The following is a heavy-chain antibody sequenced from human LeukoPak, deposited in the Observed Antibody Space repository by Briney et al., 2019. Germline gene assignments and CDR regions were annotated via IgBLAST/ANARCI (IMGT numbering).Heavy chain of an antibody. Sequence: GGSLRLSCAASGFTFSSYAMHWVRQAPGKGLEYVSAISSNGGSTYYANSVKGRFTISRDNSKNTLYLQMGSLRAEDMAVYYCARERDNYNWNYFDHWGQGTLVTVSS. CDR3: ARERDNYNWNYFDH. D-gene: IGHD1-20*01. J-gene: IGHJ4*02. CDR2: ISSNGGST. CDR1: GFTFSSYA. V-gene: IGHV3-64*01.